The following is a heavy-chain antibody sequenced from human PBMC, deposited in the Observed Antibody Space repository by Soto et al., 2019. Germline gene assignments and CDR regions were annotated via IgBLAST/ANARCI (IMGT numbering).Heavy chain of an antibody. CDR3: ATPARIAAAGLLLDY. Sequence: GASVKVSCKASGFTFTSSAVQWVRQARGQRLEWIGWIVVGSGNTNYAQKFQERVTTTRDMSTSTAYMELSSLRSEDTAVYYCATPARIAAAGLLLDYWGQGTLVTVSS. J-gene: IGHJ4*02. V-gene: IGHV1-58*01. D-gene: IGHD6-13*01. CDR1: GFTFTSSA. CDR2: IVVGSGNT.